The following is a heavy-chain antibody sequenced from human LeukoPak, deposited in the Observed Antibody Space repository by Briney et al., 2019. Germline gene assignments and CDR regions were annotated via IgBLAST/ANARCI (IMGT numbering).Heavy chain of an antibody. CDR2: ISAYNGNT. CDR3: ARERGLGELHWFDP. CDR1: GYTFTSYG. V-gene: IGHV1-18*01. Sequence: ASVKVSCKASGYTFTSYGISWVRQAPGQGPEWMGWISAYNGNTNYAQKLQGRVTMTTDTSTSTAYMELRSLRSDDTAVYYCARERGLGELHWFDPWGQGTLVTVSS. J-gene: IGHJ5*02. D-gene: IGHD1-26*01.